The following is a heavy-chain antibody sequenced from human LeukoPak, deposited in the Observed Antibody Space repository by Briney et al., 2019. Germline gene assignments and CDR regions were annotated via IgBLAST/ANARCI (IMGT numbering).Heavy chain of an antibody. Sequence: PGGSLRLSCAASGFTFSNSWMSWVRQAPGKGLEWEANIKQDGSENNYVDSVKGRFTISRDNAKNSLYLQMNSLRADDTAVYYCARANWNDDAFDIWGQGTMVTVS. CDR2: IKQDGSEN. J-gene: IGHJ3*02. CDR3: ARANWNDDAFDI. D-gene: IGHD1-20*01. CDR1: GFTFSNSW. V-gene: IGHV3-7*02.